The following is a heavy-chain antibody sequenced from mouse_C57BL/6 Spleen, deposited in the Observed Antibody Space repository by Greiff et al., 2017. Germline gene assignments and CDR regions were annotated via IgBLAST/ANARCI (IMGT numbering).Heavy chain of an antibody. J-gene: IGHJ2*01. CDR2: IDPNSGGT. CDR1: GYTFTSYW. V-gene: IGHV1-72*01. CDR3: ARGGPFITTVVGFDY. D-gene: IGHD1-1*01. Sequence: QVQLKQPGAELVKPGASVKLSCKASGYTFTSYWMHWVKQRPGRGLEWIGRIDPNSGGTKYNEKFKSKATLTVDKPSSTAYMQLSSLTSEDSAVYYCARGGPFITTVVGFDYWGQGTTLTVSS.